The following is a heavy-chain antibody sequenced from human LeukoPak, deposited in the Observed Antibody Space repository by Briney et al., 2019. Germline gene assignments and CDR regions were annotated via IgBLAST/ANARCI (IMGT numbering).Heavy chain of an antibody. CDR1: GFSLSSHW. D-gene: IGHD2-21*01. CDR2: ISNDGSYT. CDR3: ASFGISWRSSY. Sequence: GALRLSCAASGFSLSSHWVHWVRQAPGKGLVWVSRISNDGSYTSNVDSVKGRFTISRDNVNNMLYLHMNSLTAEDTAVYYCASFGISWRSSYWGQGTLVTVSS. J-gene: IGHJ4*02. V-gene: IGHV3-74*01.